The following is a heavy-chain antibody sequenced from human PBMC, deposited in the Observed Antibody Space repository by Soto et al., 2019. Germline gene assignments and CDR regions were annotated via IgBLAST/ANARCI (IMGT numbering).Heavy chain of an antibody. CDR1: GGSISSGGYS. V-gene: IGHV4-30-2*01. CDR2: IYHSGST. D-gene: IGHD3-22*01. Sequence: QLQLQESGSGLVKPSQTLSLTCAVSGGSISSGGYSWSWIRQPPGNGLEWIGYIYHSGSTYYNPSLKSRVTISVDRSKNQFSLKLSSVTAADTAVYYCARGEYYDSSGYYHREWWFDPWGQGTLVTVSS. J-gene: IGHJ5*02. CDR3: ARGEYYDSSGYYHREWWFDP.